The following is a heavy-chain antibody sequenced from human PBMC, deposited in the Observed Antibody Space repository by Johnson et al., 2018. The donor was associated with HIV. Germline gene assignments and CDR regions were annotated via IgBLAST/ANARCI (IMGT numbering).Heavy chain of an antibody. CDR2: ISYDGSNK. Sequence: QVQLVESGGGVVRPGRSLRLSCAASGFTFRSYAMHWVRQAPGKGLEWVAVISYDGSNKYFEDSVKGRFTISRDNSKNTLYLKMNSLRAEDTAVYYCAKVLSSWPPDSRDAFDIWGQGTMVTVSS. CDR1: GFTFRSYA. V-gene: IGHV3-30-3*01. J-gene: IGHJ3*02. CDR3: AKVLSSWPPDSRDAFDI. D-gene: IGHD2/OR15-2a*01.